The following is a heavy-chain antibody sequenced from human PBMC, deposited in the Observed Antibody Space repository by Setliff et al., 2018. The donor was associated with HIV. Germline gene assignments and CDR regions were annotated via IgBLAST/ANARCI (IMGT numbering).Heavy chain of an antibody. CDR1: DYTFTSYG. Sequence: GASVKVSCKASDYTFTSYGITWVRQAPGQGLEWMGIINPSAGSTSYAQKFQGRVTMTRDTSTSTVYMELNSLRSEDTAVYYCARDEVPRGYSYGYFQNYWGQGTLVTVPQ. D-gene: IGHD5-18*01. V-gene: IGHV1-46*01. J-gene: IGHJ4*02. CDR3: ARDEVPRGYSYGYFQNY. CDR2: INPSAGST.